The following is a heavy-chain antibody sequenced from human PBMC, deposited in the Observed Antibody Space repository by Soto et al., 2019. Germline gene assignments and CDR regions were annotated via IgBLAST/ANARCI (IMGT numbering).Heavy chain of an antibody. CDR3: ARRRYYXSGSYSKYYYYSMDV. CDR2: IYYSGST. D-gene: IGHD3-10*01. J-gene: IGHJ6*03. CDR1: WGYIRSYY. Sequence: SQTQSLTCTVSWGYIRSYYWSCVLQPTGKGLEWIGYIYYSGSTNYNPSLKSRVTISVDTSKNQFSLKLSSVTAADTAVYYCARRRYYXSGSYSKYYYYSMDVWGKGTTVTVSS. V-gene: IGHV4-59*01.